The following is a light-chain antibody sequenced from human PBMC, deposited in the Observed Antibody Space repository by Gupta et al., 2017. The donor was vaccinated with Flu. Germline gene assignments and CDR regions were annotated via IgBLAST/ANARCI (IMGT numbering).Light chain of an antibody. CDR1: QSINTY. J-gene: IGKJ5*01. V-gene: IGKV1-39*01. CDR2: LAS. Sequence: DIQMTQSPSSLSASVGDRVTITCRSSQSINTYLNWYQQKPGKAPKLLIFLASNLPSGVPSRFSASGSGTDFTLTISSLQPEDFASYYCQQSYSTPITFGQGTRL. CDR3: QQSYSTPIT.